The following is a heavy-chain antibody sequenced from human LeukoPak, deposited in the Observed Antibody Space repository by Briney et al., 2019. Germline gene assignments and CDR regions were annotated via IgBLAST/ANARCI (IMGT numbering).Heavy chain of an antibody. CDR3: AKDQPTIFGVVNRFDY. V-gene: IGHV3-23*01. J-gene: IGHJ4*02. Sequence: GSLRLSCAASGFTFSSYAMSLVRQAPGKGLEWVSAISGSGGSTYYADSVKGRFTISRDNSKNTLYLQMNSLRAEDTAVYYCAKDQPTIFGVVNRFDYWGQGTLVTVSS. D-gene: IGHD3-3*01. CDR2: ISGSGGST. CDR1: GFTFSSYA.